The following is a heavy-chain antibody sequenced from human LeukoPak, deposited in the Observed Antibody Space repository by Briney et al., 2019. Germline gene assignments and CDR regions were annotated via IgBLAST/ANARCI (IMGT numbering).Heavy chain of an antibody. CDR1: GYTFTTYG. Sequence: ASVKVSCKASGYTFTTYGISWVRQAPGRGLEWMGWISTYNAITNYAQKLQGRVTMTTDTSTSTSYMELRSLRSDDTAVYYCARDSPYSSGWYDGGPEYWGQGTLVTVSS. CDR2: ISTYNAIT. D-gene: IGHD6-19*01. J-gene: IGHJ4*02. CDR3: ARDSPYSSGWYDGGPEY. V-gene: IGHV1-18*01.